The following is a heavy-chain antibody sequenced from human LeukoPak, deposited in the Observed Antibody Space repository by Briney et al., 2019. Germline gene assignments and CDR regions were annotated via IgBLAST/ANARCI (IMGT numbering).Heavy chain of an antibody. Sequence: PGGSLRLSCAASGFTFSSYSMDWVRQAPGKGLEWVSSISSSSSYIYYADSVKGRFTISRDNAKNSLYLQMNSLRAEDTAVYYCAKDGRVGATNYYYMDVWGKGTTVTVSS. D-gene: IGHD1-26*01. CDR3: AKDGRVGATNYYYMDV. V-gene: IGHV3-21*01. J-gene: IGHJ6*03. CDR1: GFTFSSYS. CDR2: ISSSSSYI.